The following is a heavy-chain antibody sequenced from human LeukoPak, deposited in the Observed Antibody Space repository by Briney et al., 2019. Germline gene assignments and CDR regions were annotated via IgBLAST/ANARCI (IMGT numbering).Heavy chain of an antibody. Sequence: PSETLSLTCAVYGGSFSGYYWSWIRQPPGKGLEWIGEINHSGSTNYNPSLKSRVTISVDTSKNQFSLKLSSVTAADTAVYYCARGSPVVVPAATTNWFDPWGQGTLVTVSS. CDR1: GGSFSGYY. J-gene: IGHJ5*02. CDR2: INHSGST. D-gene: IGHD2-2*01. CDR3: ARGSPVVVPAATTNWFDP. V-gene: IGHV4-34*01.